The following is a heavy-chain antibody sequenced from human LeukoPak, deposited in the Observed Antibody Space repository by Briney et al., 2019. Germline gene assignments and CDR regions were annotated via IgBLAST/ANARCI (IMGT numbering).Heavy chain of an antibody. V-gene: IGHV3-53*01. CDR1: GFTVSSNY. CDR3: ARAQSKVRFDN. J-gene: IGHJ4*02. CDR2: IYSGGST. Sequence: GGSLRLSCAASGFTVSSNYMSWVRQAPGKGLEWVSVIYSGGSTYYADSVKGRFTISRDNSKNTLYLQMNSLRVEDTAVYYCARAQSKVRFDNWGQGTLVTVSS.